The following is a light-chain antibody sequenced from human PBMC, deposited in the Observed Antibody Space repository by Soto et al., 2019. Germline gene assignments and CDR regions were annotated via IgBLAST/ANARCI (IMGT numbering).Light chain of an antibody. V-gene: IGKV3-20*01. CDR3: QQYGTSPPTT. CDR2: GAS. Sequence: EIVLTQSPGTLSLSPGERATLSCRASQSVSSSYLAWYQQKPGQAPRLLIYGASSRATGIPDRFSGSGSGTDFTLTISRLEPEDIGVYYCQQYGTSPPTTFGGGTKVDIK. J-gene: IGKJ4*01. CDR1: QSVSSSY.